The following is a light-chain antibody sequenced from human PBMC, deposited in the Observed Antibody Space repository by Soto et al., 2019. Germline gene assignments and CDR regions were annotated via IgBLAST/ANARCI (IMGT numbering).Light chain of an antibody. CDR3: QQRSSWPLT. J-gene: IGKJ4*02. CDR2: DAF. V-gene: IGKV3-11*01. Sequence: EIVVTQSPATLSLSPGERATLSCRASQSVGSYFAWYQQKPGQAPRLLIYDAFSRATGIPARFSGSGSGTDFTLTISSLEPEDFAVYFCQQRSSWPLTFGGGTKVDIK. CDR1: QSVGSY.